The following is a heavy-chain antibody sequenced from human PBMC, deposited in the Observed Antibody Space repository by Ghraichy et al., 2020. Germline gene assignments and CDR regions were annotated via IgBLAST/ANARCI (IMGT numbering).Heavy chain of an antibody. J-gene: IGHJ6*02. D-gene: IGHD4-23*01. CDR2: ITGSGRFR. Sequence: GGSLRLSCVGSGFTFSSYSMNWVRQSPGKGLGWVSYITGSGRFRTSADSVKGRFTISRDNARNTLYLEMNSLRDEDRAVYYCARGSTVVRFYYYGGMDVCGQGTTGTVSS. CDR1: GFTFSSYS. CDR3: ARGSTVVRFYYYGGMDV. V-gene: IGHV3-48*02.